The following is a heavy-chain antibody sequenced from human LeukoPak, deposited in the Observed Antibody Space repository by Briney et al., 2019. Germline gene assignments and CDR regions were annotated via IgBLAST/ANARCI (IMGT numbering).Heavy chain of an antibody. CDR2: IYHSGNT. CDR1: GYSISSGYY. CDR3: ARTSPPRQQLVDYYFDY. J-gene: IGHJ4*02. V-gene: IGHV4-38-2*02. D-gene: IGHD6-13*01. Sequence: PSETLSLTCTVSGYSISSGYYWGWIRQPPGQGLEWIGTIYHSGNTYYNPSLKSRVTISVDTSKNQFSLKLSSVTAADTAVYYCARTSPPRQQLVDYYFDYWGQGTLVTVSS.